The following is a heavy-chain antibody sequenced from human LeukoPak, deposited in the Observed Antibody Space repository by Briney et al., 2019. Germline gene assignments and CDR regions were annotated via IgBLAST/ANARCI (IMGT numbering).Heavy chain of an antibody. V-gene: IGHV1-24*01. CDR3: ASRGGYDSSGYYSIDY. D-gene: IGHD3-22*01. J-gene: IGHJ4*02. CDR2: FDPEDGET. Sequence: ASVKVSCQVSGYTLTELSMHWVRQAPGKGLEWMGGFDPEDGETIYAQKFQGRVTMTEDTSTDTAYMELSSLRSEDTAVYYCASRGGYDSSGYYSIDYWGQGTLVTVSS. CDR1: GYTLTELS.